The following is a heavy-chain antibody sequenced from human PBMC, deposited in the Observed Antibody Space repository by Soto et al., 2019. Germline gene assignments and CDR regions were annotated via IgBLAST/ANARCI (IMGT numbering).Heavy chain of an antibody. CDR1: GGTIIGVGYY. D-gene: IGHD4-17*01. J-gene: IGHJ4*02. CDR3: ARGDYGGNFDY. CDR2: IYYSGST. Sequence: PSETLCLSWTVAGGTIIGVGYYWSWIRQHPGKGLEWIGYIYYSGSTYYNPSLKSRVTISVDTSKNQFSLKLSSVTAADTAVYYCARGDYGGNFDYWGQGTLVTVSS. V-gene: IGHV4-31*02.